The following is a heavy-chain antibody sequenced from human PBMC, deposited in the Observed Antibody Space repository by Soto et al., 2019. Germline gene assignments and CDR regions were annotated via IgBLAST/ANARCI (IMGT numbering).Heavy chain of an antibody. CDR1: GFTFSSYT. D-gene: IGHD3-3*01. V-gene: IGHV3-30-3*01. CDR3: ARGPYDFWSGYIADAFDV. CDR2: ISYDGSNK. J-gene: IGHJ3*01. Sequence: QVQLVESGGSVVQPGRSLRLSCAASGFTFSSYTLHWVRQAPGKGLEWVALISYDGSNKYYAGSVKGRFTISRDNSKNTLYLQMNSLRPEDTALFYCARGPYDFWSGYIADAFDVWGQGTMVTVSS.